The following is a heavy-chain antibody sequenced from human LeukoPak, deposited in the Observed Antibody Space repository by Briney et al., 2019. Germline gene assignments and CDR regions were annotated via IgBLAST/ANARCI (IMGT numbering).Heavy chain of an antibody. Sequence: GGSLRLSCAASGFTFSSYWMSWVRQAPGKGLEWVANIKQDGSEKYYVDSVKGRFTISRDNSKNTLYLQMNSLRAEDTAVYYCARAPLVLRFLEWLPKHMDVWGQGTTVTVSS. CDR3: ARAPLVLRFLEWLPKHMDV. CDR2: IKQDGSEK. V-gene: IGHV3-7*01. D-gene: IGHD3-3*01. J-gene: IGHJ6*02. CDR1: GFTFSSYW.